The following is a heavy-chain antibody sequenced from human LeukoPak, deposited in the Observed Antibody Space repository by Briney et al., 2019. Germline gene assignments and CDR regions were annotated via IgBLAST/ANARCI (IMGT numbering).Heavy chain of an antibody. D-gene: IGHD6-19*01. CDR1: GFTFSSYS. Sequence: GGSLRLSCAASGFTFSSYSMNWVRQAPGKGLEWVSSISSSSSYISYADSVKGRFTISRDNAKNSLYLQMNSLRAEDTAVYYCARDSLFYSSGWYVWGQGTTVTVSS. J-gene: IGHJ6*02. CDR2: ISSSSSYI. CDR3: ARDSLFYSSGWYV. V-gene: IGHV3-21*01.